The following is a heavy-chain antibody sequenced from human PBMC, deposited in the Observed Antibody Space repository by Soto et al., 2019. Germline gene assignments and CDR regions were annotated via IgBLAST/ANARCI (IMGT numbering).Heavy chain of an antibody. V-gene: IGHV4-34*01. D-gene: IGHD1-1*01. J-gene: IGHJ6*02. CDR1: GGSFSGYY. CDR3: ARGGGTYYYYYGMDV. Sequence: PSETLSLTCAVYGGSFSGYYWSWIRQPPGKGLEWIGEINHSGSTNYNPSLKSRVTISVDTYKNQFSLKLSSVTAADTAVYYCARGGGTYYYYYGMDVWGQGTTVT. CDR2: INHSGST.